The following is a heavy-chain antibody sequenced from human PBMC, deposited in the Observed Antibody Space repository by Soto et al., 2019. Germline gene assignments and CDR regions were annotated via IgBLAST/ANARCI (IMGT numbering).Heavy chain of an antibody. CDR1: GFTFSSYW. V-gene: IGHV3-74*01. CDR3: ASNYAYAEGYYWYGIDV. CDR2: ISSYGSDT. J-gene: IGHJ6*02. D-gene: IGHD3-16*01. Sequence: GGSLRLSCAASGFTFSSYWMSWVRQAPGKGLEWVSRISSYGSDTHYADSVKGRFAISRDNAKNTLYLQMNSLRADDTAVYYCASNYAYAEGYYWYGIDVWGQGTTVTVSS.